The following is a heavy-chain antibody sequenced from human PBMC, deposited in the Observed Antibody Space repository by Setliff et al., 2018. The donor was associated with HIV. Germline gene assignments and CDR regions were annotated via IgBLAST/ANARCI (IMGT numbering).Heavy chain of an antibody. Sequence: GASVKVSCKASGGTFSSYAISWVRQAPGQGLEWMGGIIPIFGTANYAQEFQGRVTITADESTSTAYMELSSLRSEDTAVDYCEGVFGVYYEKEGPYDAFDIWGQGTMVTVSS. J-gene: IGHJ3*02. V-gene: IGHV1-69*13. CDR3: EGVFGVYYEKEGPYDAFDI. D-gene: IGHD3-22*01. CDR2: IIPIFGTA. CDR1: GGTFSSYA.